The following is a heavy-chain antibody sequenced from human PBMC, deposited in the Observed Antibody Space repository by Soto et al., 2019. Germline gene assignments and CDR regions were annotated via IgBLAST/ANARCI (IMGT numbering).Heavy chain of an antibody. CDR2: ISPDTGNT. CDR1: GYTFTSTY. V-gene: IGHV1-18*01. D-gene: IGHD1-26*01. Sequence: QVQLVQSGAELRKPGASVKVSCKASGYTFTSTYLSWVRQAPGRGLEWVGWISPDTGNTNYAKKFQGGVTLTTETSTNTVYMELRSLSPDDTAVYYCARGGGAHYRFDPWGQGTLVTVSS. CDR3: ARGGGAHYRFDP. J-gene: IGHJ5*02.